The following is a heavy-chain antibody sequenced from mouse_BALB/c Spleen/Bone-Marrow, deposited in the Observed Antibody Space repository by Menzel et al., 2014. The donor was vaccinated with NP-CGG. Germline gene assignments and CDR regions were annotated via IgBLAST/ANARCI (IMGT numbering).Heavy chain of an antibody. Sequence: EVMLEESGGGLVKPGGSLKLSCAASGFVFSSYDMSWVRQTPEKRLEWVATISSGGSYTYYPDSVKGRFTISRDNARNTLYLQMSSLRSEDTALYYCARHVVEVRQALDYWGQGTSVTVSS. CDR3: ARHVVEVRQALDY. V-gene: IGHV5-9*02. J-gene: IGHJ4*01. D-gene: IGHD2-14*01. CDR1: GFVFSSYD. CDR2: ISSGGSYT.